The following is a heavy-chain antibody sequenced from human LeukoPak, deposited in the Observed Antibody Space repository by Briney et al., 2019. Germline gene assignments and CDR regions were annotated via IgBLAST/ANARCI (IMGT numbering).Heavy chain of an antibody. J-gene: IGHJ4*02. Sequence: ASVKVSCKASGYTFTSYYMHWVRQAPGQGLEWMGMFNPSGGGTTYAQKFQGRVTMTRDTSTSTVYMELSSLRSEDTAVYYCGRGGFALNSSRFDYGGRGTLVTVSS. V-gene: IGHV1-46*01. CDR2: FNPSGGGT. CDR3: GRGGFALNSSRFDY. CDR1: GYTFTSYY. D-gene: IGHD2-21*01.